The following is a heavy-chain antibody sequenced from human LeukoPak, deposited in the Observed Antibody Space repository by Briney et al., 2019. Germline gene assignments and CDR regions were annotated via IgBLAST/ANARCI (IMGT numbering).Heavy chain of an antibody. CDR2: INWNGGST. Sequence: GGSLRLSCAASGFTFDDYGMSWVRQAPGKGLEWVSGINWNGGSTGYADSVKGRFTISRDNSKNTLYLQMNSLRAEDTAVYYCAKDRSNTMVRGVGGYFDYWGQGTLVTVSS. V-gene: IGHV3-20*04. CDR3: AKDRSNTMVRGVGGYFDY. D-gene: IGHD3-10*01. CDR1: GFTFDDYG. J-gene: IGHJ4*02.